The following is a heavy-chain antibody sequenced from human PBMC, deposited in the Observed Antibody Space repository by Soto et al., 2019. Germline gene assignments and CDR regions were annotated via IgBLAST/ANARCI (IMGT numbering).Heavy chain of an antibody. CDR2: ISYDGSNK. J-gene: IGHJ2*01. Sequence: QVQLVESGGGVVQPGRSLRLSCAASGLTFSSYAMHWVRQAPDKGLEWVAVISYDGSNKYYADSVKGRFTISRDNSKNTVYLQMSSLRAEDTAVYYCAKGAVAGTYWYFDLWGRGTLVTVSS. D-gene: IGHD6-19*01. V-gene: IGHV3-30*18. CDR1: GLTFSSYA. CDR3: AKGAVAGTYWYFDL.